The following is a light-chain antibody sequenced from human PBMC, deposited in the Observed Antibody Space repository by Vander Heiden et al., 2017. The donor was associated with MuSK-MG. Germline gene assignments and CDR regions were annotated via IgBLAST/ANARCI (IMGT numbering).Light chain of an antibody. CDR3: QQSDSTPRT. CDR2: AAS. J-gene: IGKJ1*01. CDR1: QSISSY. Sequence: DIQMTQSPSSLSASVGDRVTITCRASQSISSYLNWYQQKPGKAPKLLIYAASSLQSGVPSRFSGSGSGTDFTLTISRLQPEDLATYYCQQSDSTPRTFGQGTKVXIK. V-gene: IGKV1-39*01.